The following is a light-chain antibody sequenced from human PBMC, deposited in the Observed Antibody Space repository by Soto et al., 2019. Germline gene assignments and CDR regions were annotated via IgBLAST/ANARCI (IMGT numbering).Light chain of an antibody. CDR2: GAS. CDR3: QQYGSSPVT. J-gene: IGKJ1*01. CDR1: QSVSSNY. V-gene: IGKV3-20*01. Sequence: EIVLTQSPGTLSLSPGERATLSCRASQSVSSNYLAWYQQKPGRAPRLLIYGASSRATGIPDTFSGSGSGTDFTLTISRLEPEDFAVYYCQQYGSSPVTFGQGTKVEIK.